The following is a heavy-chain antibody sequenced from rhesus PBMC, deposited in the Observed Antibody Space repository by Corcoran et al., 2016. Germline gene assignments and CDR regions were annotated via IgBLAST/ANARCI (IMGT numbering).Heavy chain of an antibody. J-gene: IGHJ6*01. CDR3: GRRIGDGHGLDP. D-gene: IGHD5-42*01. CDR1: GYSISRAFY. V-gene: IGHV4-99*01. CDR2: ISSSGRT. Sequence: QVHLQESGPGLVKPSETLSLPCAVPGYSISRAFYWVWLPQPPGKGLGYMGEISSSGRTYYNPAREGRVTNTTDPFENQFSLKLTSVTAADTAVYFGGRRIGDGHGLDPWGQGVVGTVS.